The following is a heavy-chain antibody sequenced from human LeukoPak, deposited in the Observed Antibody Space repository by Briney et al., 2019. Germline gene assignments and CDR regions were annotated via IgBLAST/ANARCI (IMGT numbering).Heavy chain of an antibody. V-gene: IGHV1-2*06. CDR1: GYTFTGYY. CDR3: AREPDIVVVPAAKASY. J-gene: IGHJ4*02. D-gene: IGHD2-2*01. Sequence: ASVKVSCKAFGYTFTGYYMHWVRQAPGQGLEWMGRINPNSGGTNYAQKFQGRVTMTRDTSISTAYMELSRLRSDDTAVYYCAREPDIVVVPAAKASYWGQGTLVTVSS. CDR2: INPNSGGT.